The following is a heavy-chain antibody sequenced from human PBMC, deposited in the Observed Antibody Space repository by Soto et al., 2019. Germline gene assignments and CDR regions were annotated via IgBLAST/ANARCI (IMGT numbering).Heavy chain of an antibody. CDR1: GGSISSYY. J-gene: IGHJ6*03. Sequence: QVQLQESGPGLVKPSETLSLTCTVSGGSISSYYWSWIRQPPGKGLEWIGYIYYSGSTNYNPSLKRRVTRSGDTSKNQVSRKLSSVTAADTAVYYCAREYYGSGSYLPKTNYDYYMDVGGKGTTVTVSS. D-gene: IGHD3-10*01. CDR2: IYYSGST. V-gene: IGHV4-59*01. CDR3: AREYYGSGSYLPKTNYDYYMDV.